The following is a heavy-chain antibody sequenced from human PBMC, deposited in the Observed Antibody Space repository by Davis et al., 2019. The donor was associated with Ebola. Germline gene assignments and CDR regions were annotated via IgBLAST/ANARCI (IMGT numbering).Heavy chain of an antibody. Sequence: GGSLRLSCAASGFTFSSYEMNWVRQAPGKGLEWVSYISSSGSTIYYADSVKGRFTISRDNAKNSLYLQMNSLRAEDTAVYYCARAVVTVDYIIYYYYGMDVWGQGTTVTVSS. V-gene: IGHV3-48*03. CDR2: ISSSGSTI. CDR1: GFTFSSYE. D-gene: IGHD4-23*01. CDR3: ARAVVTVDYIIYYYYGMDV. J-gene: IGHJ6*02.